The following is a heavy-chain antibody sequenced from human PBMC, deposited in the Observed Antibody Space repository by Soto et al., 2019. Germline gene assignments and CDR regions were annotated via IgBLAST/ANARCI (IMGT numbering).Heavy chain of an antibody. CDR3: ARDTFTVVRGVIPYFDY. J-gene: IGHJ4*02. CDR1: GYNFFSYP. V-gene: IGHV1-3*01. D-gene: IGHD3-10*01. Sequence: QVQLVQSGAEVKKPGASVKVSCRSSGYNFFSYPLHWVRQAPGQRPEWMGWINAGDDSTYYSQKFQGRISITRDTSASTAYMELSSLRSEDTAVYYCARDTFTVVRGVIPYFDYWGQGTLITVSS. CDR2: INAGDDST.